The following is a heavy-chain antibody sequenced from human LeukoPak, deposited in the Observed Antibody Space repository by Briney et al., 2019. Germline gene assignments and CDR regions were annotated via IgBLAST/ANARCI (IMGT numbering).Heavy chain of an antibody. J-gene: IGHJ4*02. V-gene: IGHV4-39*01. CDR1: GGSISSSSYY. D-gene: IGHD2-2*01. CDR3: ARLVVVPAAPYYFDY. Sequence: SETLSLTCTVSGGSISSSSYYWGWIRQPPGKGLEWIGSIYYSGSTYYNPSLKSRVTISVDTSKNQFSLKLSSVTAADTAVYYCARLVVVPAAPYYFDYWGQGTPVTVSS. CDR2: IYYSGST.